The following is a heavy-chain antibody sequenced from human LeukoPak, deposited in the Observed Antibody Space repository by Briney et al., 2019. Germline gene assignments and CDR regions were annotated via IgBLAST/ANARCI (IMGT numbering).Heavy chain of an antibody. V-gene: IGHV3-21*01. D-gene: IGHD3-22*01. J-gene: IGHJ4*02. CDR1: GFTFSSYS. Sequence: SGGSLRLFCAASGFTFSSYSMNWVRQAPGKGLEWVSSISSSSSYIYYADSVKGRFTISRDNAKNSLYLQMNSLRAEDTAVYYCAREAYYYDSSGYYYNFDYWGQGNLVTVSS. CDR2: ISSSSSYI. CDR3: AREAYYYDSSGYYYNFDY.